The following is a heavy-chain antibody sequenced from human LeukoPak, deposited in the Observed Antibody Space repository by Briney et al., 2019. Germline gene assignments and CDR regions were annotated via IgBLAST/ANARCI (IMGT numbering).Heavy chain of an antibody. Sequence: GGSLRLSCAASGFTVSSNYMSWVRQAPGKGLEWVSVIYSGGSTYYADSVKGRFTISRDNSKNTLYLQMNSLRAEDTAVYYCARGLPSLYGSGSSYYSDYWGQGTLVTVSS. J-gene: IGHJ4*02. V-gene: IGHV3-53*01. D-gene: IGHD3-10*01. CDR2: IYSGGST. CDR3: ARGLPSLYGSGSSYYSDY. CDR1: GFTVSSNY.